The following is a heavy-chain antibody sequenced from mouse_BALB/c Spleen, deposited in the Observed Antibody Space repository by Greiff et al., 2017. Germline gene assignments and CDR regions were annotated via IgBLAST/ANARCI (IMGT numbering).Heavy chain of an antibody. J-gene: IGHJ4*01. Sequence: VQLQESGAELVRPGSSVKISCKASGYAFSSYWMNWVKQRPGQGLEWIGQIYTGDGDTNYNGKFKGKATLTADKSSSTAYMQLSSLTSEDSAVYFCARADGNYVRAMDYWGQGTSVTVSS. V-gene: IGHV1-80*01. D-gene: IGHD2-1*01. CDR3: ARADGNYVRAMDY. CDR1: GYAFSSYW. CDR2: IYTGDGDT.